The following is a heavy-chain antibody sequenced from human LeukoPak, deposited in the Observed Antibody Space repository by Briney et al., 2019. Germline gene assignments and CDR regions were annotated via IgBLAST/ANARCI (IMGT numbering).Heavy chain of an antibody. Sequence: GGSLRLSCAASGFTVSSNYMSWVRQAPGKGLEWVSAISGSGGSTYYADSVKGRFTISRDNSKNTLYLQMNSLRAEDTAVYYCAKAGYSRDYGDYDYFDYWGQGTLVTVSS. CDR1: GFTVSSNY. J-gene: IGHJ4*02. CDR3: AKAGYSRDYGDYDYFDY. CDR2: ISGSGGST. V-gene: IGHV3-23*01. D-gene: IGHD4-17*01.